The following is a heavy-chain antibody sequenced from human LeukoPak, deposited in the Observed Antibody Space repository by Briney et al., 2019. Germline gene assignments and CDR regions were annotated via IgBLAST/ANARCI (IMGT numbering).Heavy chain of an antibody. V-gene: IGHV1-58*02. CDR2: IVVGSGNT. J-gene: IGHJ6*02. CDR1: GFTFTSSA. CDR3: AATVDYCSGGSCNNHYYGMDV. Sequence: GTSVKVSCKASGFTFTSSAMQWVRQARGQRLEWIGWIVVGSGNTNYAQKSQERVTITRDMSARTVYMELSSLTSEDTAVYYCAATVDYCSGGSCNNHYYGMDVWGQGTTVTVSS. D-gene: IGHD2-15*01.